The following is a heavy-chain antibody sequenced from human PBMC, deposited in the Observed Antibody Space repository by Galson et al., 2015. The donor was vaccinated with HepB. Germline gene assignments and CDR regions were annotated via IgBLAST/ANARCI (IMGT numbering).Heavy chain of an antibody. CDR1: GFTFSSYA. CDR2: ISYDGSNK. D-gene: IGHD3-3*01. V-gene: IGHV3-30-3*01. Sequence: SLRLSCAASGFTFSSYAMHWVRQAPGKGLEWVAVISYDGSNKYYADSVKGRFTISRDNSKNTLYLQMNSLRAEDTAVYYCARGERWHDFWSGFDYWGQGTLVTVSS. J-gene: IGHJ4*02. CDR3: ARGERWHDFWSGFDY.